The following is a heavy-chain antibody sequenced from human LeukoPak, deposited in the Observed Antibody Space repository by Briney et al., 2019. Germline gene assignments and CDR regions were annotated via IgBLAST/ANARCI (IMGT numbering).Heavy chain of an antibody. J-gene: IGHJ4*02. V-gene: IGHV3-23*01. Sequence: PGGSLRLSCAASGFTFSSYSINWVRQAPGKGLEWVSAISGSGGSTYYADSVKGRFTISRDNSKNTLYLQMSSLRAEDTAVYYCAKDQPGPIVVVTAIDCWGQGTLVTVSS. CDR2: ISGSGGST. CDR1: GFTFSSYS. CDR3: AKDQPGPIVVVTAIDC. D-gene: IGHD2-21*02.